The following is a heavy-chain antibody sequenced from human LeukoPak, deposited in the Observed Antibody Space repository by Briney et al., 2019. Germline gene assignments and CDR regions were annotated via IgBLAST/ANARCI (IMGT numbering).Heavy chain of an antibody. CDR3: ARDRPYCGGDCHDY. V-gene: IGHV1-69*13. CDR2: IIPIFGTA. D-gene: IGHD2-21*02. CDR1: GGTFSSYA. Sequence: ASVKVSCKASGGTFSSYAISWVRQAPGQGLEWMGGIIPIFGTANYAQKFQGRATITADESTSTAYMELSSLRSEDTAVYYCARDRPYCGGDCHDYWGQGTLVTVSS. J-gene: IGHJ4*02.